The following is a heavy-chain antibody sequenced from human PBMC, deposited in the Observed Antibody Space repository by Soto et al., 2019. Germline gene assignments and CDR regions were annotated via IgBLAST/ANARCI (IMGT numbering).Heavy chain of an antibody. V-gene: IGHV3-15*01. D-gene: IGHD3-3*01. CDR1: GFTFSNAG. CDR3: NTVVRYYDFCSGYSQLAFDI. J-gene: IGHJ3*02. Sequence: GGSLRLSCAASGFTFSNAGISWVRQAPGKGLEWVGRIKSKTDGGTTDYAAPVKGRFTISRDDSKNTLYLQMNSLKTEDTAVYYSNTVVRYYDFCSGYSQLAFDIWGQGTMVTVSS. CDR2: IKSKTDGGTT.